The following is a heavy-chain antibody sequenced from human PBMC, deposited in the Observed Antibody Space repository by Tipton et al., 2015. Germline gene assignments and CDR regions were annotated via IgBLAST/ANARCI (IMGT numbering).Heavy chain of an antibody. CDR2: ISYTDTT. D-gene: IGHD5-12*01. Sequence: GLVKPSESLSLTCNVSGGSVSSGNYYWSWIRQPPGKALEWIGYISYTDTTHYNPSLKSRVTISLDSSKNQFSLTLNSVTAADTAVYYCARVPDSGFDAFDIWGQGTMVTVSS. V-gene: IGHV4-61*01. CDR1: GGSVSSGNYY. J-gene: IGHJ3*02. CDR3: ARVPDSGFDAFDI.